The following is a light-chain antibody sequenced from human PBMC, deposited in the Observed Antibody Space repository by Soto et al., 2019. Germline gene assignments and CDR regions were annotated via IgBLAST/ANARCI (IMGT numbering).Light chain of an antibody. CDR2: AAS. J-gene: IGKJ3*01. CDR3: QQRRNWLFT. V-gene: IGKV3-11*01. CDR1: QSVSNY. Sequence: EIVLTQSPGTLSLSPGERATLSCWASQSVSNYSAWYQHKPGQAPRLLIYAASHRATGIPARFSGSGSGTDFTLTISRLEPEDFAVYYCQQRRNWLFTFGPGPKVDI.